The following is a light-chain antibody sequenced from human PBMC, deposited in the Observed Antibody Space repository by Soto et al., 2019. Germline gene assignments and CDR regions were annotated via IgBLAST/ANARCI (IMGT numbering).Light chain of an antibody. J-gene: IGKJ3*01. CDR2: AAS. Sequence: IEMTQSPSSLSVSVGDRVTITCRASQGISSYLAWYQQKPGKAPKLLIYAASTLQSGVPSRFSGSGSGTEFTLTISSLQPEDFATYYCQQLNSYPPAFGPGTKVDIK. CDR1: QGISSY. CDR3: QQLNSYPPA. V-gene: IGKV1-9*01.